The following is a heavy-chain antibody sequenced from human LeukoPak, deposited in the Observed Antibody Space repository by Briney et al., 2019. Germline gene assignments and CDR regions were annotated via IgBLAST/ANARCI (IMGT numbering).Heavy chain of an antibody. CDR1: GGSLSGYY. J-gene: IGHJ4*02. CDR2: INHSGST. CDR3: ASAGGYSYGSIRFDY. Sequence: SETLSLTCAVYGGSLSGYYWSWIRQPPGKGLEWIGEINHSGSTNYNPSLKSRVTISVDTSKNQFSLKLSSVTAADTAVYYCASAGGYSYGSIRFDYWGQGTLVTVSS. V-gene: IGHV4-34*01. D-gene: IGHD5-18*01.